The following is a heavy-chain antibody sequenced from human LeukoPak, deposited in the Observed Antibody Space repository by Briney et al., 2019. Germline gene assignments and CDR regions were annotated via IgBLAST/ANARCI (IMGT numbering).Heavy chain of an antibody. CDR3: AKGCSSTSCYYYYYYMDV. V-gene: IGHV3-23*01. D-gene: IGHD2-2*01. CDR1: GFTFSSYA. Sequence: RGSLRLSCAASGFTFSSYAMSWVRQAPGKGLEWVSAISGSGGSTYYADSVKGRFTISRDNSKNTLYLQMNSLRAEDTAVYYCAKGCSSTSCYYYYYYMDVGGKGTTVTVSS. CDR2: ISGSGGST. J-gene: IGHJ6*03.